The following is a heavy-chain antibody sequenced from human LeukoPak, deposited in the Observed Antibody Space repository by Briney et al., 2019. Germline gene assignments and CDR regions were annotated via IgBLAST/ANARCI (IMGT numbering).Heavy chain of an antibody. Sequence: ASVKVSCKASGGTFSSYAISWVRQAPGQGLEWMGWMNPNSGNTGYAQKFQGRVTMTRNTSISTAYMELSSLRSGDTAVYYCAREEVGSGSYGSRFDYWGQGTLVTVSS. V-gene: IGHV1-8*02. CDR2: MNPNSGNT. CDR3: AREEVGSGSYGSRFDY. CDR1: GGTFSSYA. D-gene: IGHD1-26*01. J-gene: IGHJ4*02.